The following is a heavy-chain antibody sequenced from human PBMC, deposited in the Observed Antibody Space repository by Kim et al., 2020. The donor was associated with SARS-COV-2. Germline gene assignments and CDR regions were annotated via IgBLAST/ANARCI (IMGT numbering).Heavy chain of an antibody. J-gene: IGHJ5*02. CDR3: ARYGTWFGGPSSPNWFDP. Sequence: GASLKISCKGSGYSFTSYWIGWVRQMPGKGLEWMGIIYPGDSDTRYSPSFQGQVTISADKSISTAYLQWSSLKASDTAMYYCARYGTWFGGPSSPNWFDPWGQGTLVTVSS. D-gene: IGHD3-10*01. CDR1: GYSFTSYW. V-gene: IGHV5-51*01. CDR2: IYPGDSDT.